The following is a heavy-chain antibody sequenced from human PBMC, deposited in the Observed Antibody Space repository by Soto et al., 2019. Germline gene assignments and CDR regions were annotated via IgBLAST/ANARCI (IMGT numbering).Heavy chain of an antibody. D-gene: IGHD1-26*01. CDR1: GFTFSSYG. V-gene: IGHV3-30*18. CDR3: AKDREVEAEYPEYFQH. CDR2: ISHDGSNK. Sequence: PGGSLRLSCAASGFTFSSYGMHWVRQAPGKGLEWVAVISHDGSNKYYADSVKGRFTISRDNSKNTLYLQTNSLRAEDTAVYYCAKDREVEAEYPEYFQHRGQGTLVTVSS. J-gene: IGHJ1*01.